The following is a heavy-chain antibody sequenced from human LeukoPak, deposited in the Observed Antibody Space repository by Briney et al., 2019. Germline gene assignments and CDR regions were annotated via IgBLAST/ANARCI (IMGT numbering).Heavy chain of an antibody. CDR2: ISGSGGST. CDR1: GFTFSSYA. V-gene: IGHV3-23*01. J-gene: IGHJ4*02. D-gene: IGHD3-3*01. Sequence: GGSLRLSCAASGFTFSSYAMSWVRQAPGKGLEWVSAISGSGGSTYYADSVKGRFTISRDNSKNTLYLQMNSLRAEDTAVYYCAKDLQSDDFWSGSTFDYWGQGTLVTVSS. CDR3: AKDLQSDDFWSGSTFDY.